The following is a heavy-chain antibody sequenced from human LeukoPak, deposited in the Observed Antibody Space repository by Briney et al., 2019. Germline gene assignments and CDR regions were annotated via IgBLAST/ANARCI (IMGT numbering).Heavy chain of an antibody. CDR1: GYTFTSYG. CDR3: ASSLVRRGYSCGYLDY. Sequence: ASVKVSCKASGYTFTSYGISWVRQAPGQGLEWMGWISAYNGNTNYAQKLQGRVTMTTDTSTSTAYMELRSLRSDATAVYYCASSLVRRGYSCGYLDYWGQGTLVTVSS. V-gene: IGHV1-18*01. J-gene: IGHJ4*02. CDR2: ISAYNGNT. D-gene: IGHD5-18*01.